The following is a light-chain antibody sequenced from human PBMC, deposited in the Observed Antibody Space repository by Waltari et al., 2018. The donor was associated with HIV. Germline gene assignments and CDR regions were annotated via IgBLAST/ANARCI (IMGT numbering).Light chain of an antibody. CDR1: SSNIGSHY. CDR3: AAWDDSLSGLHWV. J-gene: IGLJ3*02. CDR2: RNN. V-gene: IGLV1-47*01. Sequence: QPVLTQPPSASGTPGQRVTISCSGSSSNIGSHYVYWYQQLPGTAPKLLIYRNNQRPSGVPDRFSGSKSGTSASLAISGLRSEDEADYYCAAWDDSLSGLHWVFGGGTKLTVL.